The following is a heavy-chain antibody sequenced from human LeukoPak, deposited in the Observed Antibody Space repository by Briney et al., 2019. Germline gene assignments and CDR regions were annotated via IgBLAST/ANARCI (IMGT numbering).Heavy chain of an antibody. CDR1: GFTFSSYS. J-gene: IGHJ4*02. D-gene: IGHD1-7*01. V-gene: IGHV3-21*01. CDR3: ATDSFETGTTDYPHFDY. CDR2: ISSSSSYI. Sequence: GSLRLSCAASGFTFSSYSMNWVRQAPGKGLEWVSSISSSSSYIYYADSVEGRFTISRDNAKNSLYLQMNSLRAEDTAVYYCATDSFETGTTDYPHFDYWGQGTLVTVSS.